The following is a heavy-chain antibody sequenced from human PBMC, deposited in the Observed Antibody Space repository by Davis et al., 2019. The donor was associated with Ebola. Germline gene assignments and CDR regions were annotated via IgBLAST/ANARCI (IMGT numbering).Heavy chain of an antibody. CDR2: LGTSADT. J-gene: IGHJ3*01. CDR1: GFTFSSYA. V-gene: IGHV3-23*01. Sequence: GESLKISCAASGFTFSSYAMSWVRQAPGKGLEWVSTLGTSADTYYADSVKGRFTISRDNSKNTLHLQMHSLRVEDTAMYYCVKDTSNIWFDVWGQGTLVTVSA. CDR3: VKDTSNIWFDV. D-gene: IGHD2/OR15-2a*01.